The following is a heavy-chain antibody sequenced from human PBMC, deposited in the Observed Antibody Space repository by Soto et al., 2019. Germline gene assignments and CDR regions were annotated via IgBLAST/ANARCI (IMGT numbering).Heavy chain of an antibody. V-gene: IGHV4-59*01. Sequence: SETLSLTCTVSGGSISSYYWSWIRQPPGKGLERIGYIYYSGSTNYIPSLKSRVPISVDTSKNQFSLKLSSVTAADTAVYYCARATIVLVPAAMVSHWFDPWGQGTLVTVSS. D-gene: IGHD2-2*01. CDR1: GGSISSYY. J-gene: IGHJ5*02. CDR3: ARATIVLVPAAMVSHWFDP. CDR2: IYYSGST.